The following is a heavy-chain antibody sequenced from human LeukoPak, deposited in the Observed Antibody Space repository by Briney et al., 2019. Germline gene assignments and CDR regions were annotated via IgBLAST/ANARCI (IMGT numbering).Heavy chain of an antibody. J-gene: IGHJ5*02. CDR2: IYYSGST. V-gene: IGHV4-59*08. CDR1: GGSISSYY. Sequence: PSETLSLTCTVSGGSISSYYWSWIRQPPGKGLEWIGYIYYSGSTYYNPSLKSRVTISVDTSKNQFSLKLSSVTAADTAVYYCARAIYCSSTSCHLSGWFDPWGQGTLVTVSS. CDR3: ARAIYCSSTSCHLSGWFDP. D-gene: IGHD2-2*01.